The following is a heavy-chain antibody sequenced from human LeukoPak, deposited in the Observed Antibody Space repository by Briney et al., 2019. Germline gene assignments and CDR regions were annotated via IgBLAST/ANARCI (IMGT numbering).Heavy chain of an antibody. CDR3: ARQGNYYGSGSYFDP. Sequence: PGGSLRLSCAASGFTFSSYGMHWVRQAPGKGLEWVAFIRSDGSNKYYADSVKGRFTISRDNSKNTLYLQMNSLRAEDTAVYYCARQGNYYGSGSYFDPWGQGTLVTVSS. CDR1: GFTFSSYG. V-gene: IGHV3-30*02. D-gene: IGHD3-10*01. J-gene: IGHJ5*02. CDR2: IRSDGSNK.